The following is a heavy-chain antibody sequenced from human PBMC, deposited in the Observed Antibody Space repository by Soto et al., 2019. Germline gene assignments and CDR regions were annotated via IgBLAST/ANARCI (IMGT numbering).Heavy chain of an antibody. V-gene: IGHV3-30*18. Sequence: QVQLVESGGGVVQPGRSLRLSCAASGFSFTTYVMHWVRQAPGKGLGWVAVISHDGSYKYYEDAVKGRFTISRDTSKNAVYLEMNSLRREDTAVYYCAKGLLAIVGTTLPRDAFNIWGQGTMVTVSS. CDR3: AKGLLAIVGTTLPRDAFNI. J-gene: IGHJ3*02. CDR2: ISHDGSYK. CDR1: GFSFTTYV. D-gene: IGHD1-26*01.